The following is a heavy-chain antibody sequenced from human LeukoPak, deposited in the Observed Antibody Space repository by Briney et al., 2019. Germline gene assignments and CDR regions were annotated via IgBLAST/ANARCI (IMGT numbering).Heavy chain of an antibody. CDR2: IYPSGST. CDR1: GYSISSGYY. Sequence: SETLSLTCTVSGYSISSGYYWGWVRQPPGKGLEWIGTIYPSGSTYYDPSLKSRVTISLDTSTNHFSMKLSSVTAADTAVYYCAGSTSQNYHYMDVWGKGTTVTVPS. V-gene: IGHV4-38-2*02. D-gene: IGHD2-2*01. CDR3: AGSTSQNYHYMDV. J-gene: IGHJ6*03.